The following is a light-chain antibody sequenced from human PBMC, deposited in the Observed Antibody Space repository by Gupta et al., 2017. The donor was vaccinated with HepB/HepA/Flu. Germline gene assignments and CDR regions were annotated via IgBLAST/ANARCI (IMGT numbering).Light chain of an antibody. CDR1: QSVSSSY. V-gene: IGKV3-20*01. Sequence: EIVLTHSPGTLSLSPGERATLSCRASQSVSSSYLAWYQQKPGQAPRLLIYGASSRATGIPDRFSGSGSGTDFTLTISRLDPEDFAVYYGQQYGSSHTFGQGTRLEIK. CDR2: GAS. CDR3: QQYGSSHT. J-gene: IGKJ5*01.